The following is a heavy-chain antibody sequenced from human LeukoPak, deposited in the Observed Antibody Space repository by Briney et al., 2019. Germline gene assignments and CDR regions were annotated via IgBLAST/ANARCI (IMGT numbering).Heavy chain of an antibody. V-gene: IGHV4-34*01. Sequence: PSETLSLTCAVSGGSLSGYYWTWIRQPPGKGLEWIGEINHSGSTNYNPSLKSRVTISVDTSRKQFFLRLSSVTAADTAVYYCARGRRWAAAAILYWGQGTLVTVSS. J-gene: IGHJ4*02. D-gene: IGHD6-13*01. CDR2: INHSGST. CDR1: GGSLSGYY. CDR3: ARGRRWAAAAILY.